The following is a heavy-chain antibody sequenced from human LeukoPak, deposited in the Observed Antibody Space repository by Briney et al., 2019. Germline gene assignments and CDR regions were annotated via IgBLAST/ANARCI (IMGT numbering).Heavy chain of an antibody. J-gene: IGHJ4*02. V-gene: IGHV6-1*01. CDR1: GDSVSSKNAA. D-gene: IGHD1-26*01. Sequence: SQTLSLTCAISGDSVSSKNAAWNWIRQSPSRGLEWLGRTYYRSKWYNDYAVSVKSRITINPGTSKNQFSLQVNSVTPEDTAVYYCAREGRYSGSSSPFDYWGQGTLVTVSS. CDR2: TYYRSKWYN. CDR3: AREGRYSGSSSPFDY.